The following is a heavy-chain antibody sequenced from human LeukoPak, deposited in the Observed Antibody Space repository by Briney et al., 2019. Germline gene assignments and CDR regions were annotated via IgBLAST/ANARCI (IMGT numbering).Heavy chain of an antibody. Sequence: SETLSLTCTVSGGSISSYYWSWIRQPAGKGLEWIGRTYTSGSTNYNPSLKSRVTMSVDTSKNQFSLKLSSVTAADTAVYYCARDRVNYYGSGSLGYYYYYMDVWGKGTTVTVSS. D-gene: IGHD3-10*01. V-gene: IGHV4-4*07. CDR3: ARDRVNYYGSGSLGYYYYYMDV. CDR2: TYTSGST. J-gene: IGHJ6*03. CDR1: GGSISSYY.